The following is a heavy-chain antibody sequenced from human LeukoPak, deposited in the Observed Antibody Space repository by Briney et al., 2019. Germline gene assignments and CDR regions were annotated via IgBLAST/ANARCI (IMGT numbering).Heavy chain of an antibody. D-gene: IGHD1-1*01. J-gene: IGHJ4*02. V-gene: IGHV3-33*06. CDR3: AKDPLSGTGNTFDY. Sequence: GRSLRLSCAASGFTFSSYGMHWVRQAPGKGLEWVAVIWYDGSNKYYADSVKGRFTISRDNSKNTLYLQMNSLRAEDTAVYYCAKDPLSGTGNTFDYWGQGTLVTVSS. CDR2: IWYDGSNK. CDR1: GFTFSSYG.